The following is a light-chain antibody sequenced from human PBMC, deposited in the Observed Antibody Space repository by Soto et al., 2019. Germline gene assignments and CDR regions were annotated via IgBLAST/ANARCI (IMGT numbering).Light chain of an antibody. V-gene: IGKV1-39*01. Sequence: DIHMTQSPSSLSASVGDRVTITCRASQYISKYLNWYQQKPGKAPKLLIYAASTLQSGVPSRFGGSGSGTDFTLTISTLQPEDFAIYYCQQSYNTPLITFGQGTRLEIK. J-gene: IGKJ5*01. CDR2: AAS. CDR3: QQSYNTPLIT. CDR1: QYISKY.